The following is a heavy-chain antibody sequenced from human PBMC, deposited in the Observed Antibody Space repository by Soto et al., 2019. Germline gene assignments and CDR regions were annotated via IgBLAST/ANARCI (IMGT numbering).Heavy chain of an antibody. CDR3: ARGTRPITVFGVGIPDYGLDV. J-gene: IGHJ6*02. Sequence: GDSVKVSCNPPVVAFSTHACTWVRQAPGQGLEWMGAIIPIFGTATHAQKFQGRVTITADEPTSTAYMETSGLRSDDTAVYYCARGTRPITVFGVGIPDYGLDVSGHGNTVTVSS. V-gene: IGHV1-69*13. D-gene: IGHD3-3*01. CDR2: IIPIFGTA. CDR1: VVAFSTHA.